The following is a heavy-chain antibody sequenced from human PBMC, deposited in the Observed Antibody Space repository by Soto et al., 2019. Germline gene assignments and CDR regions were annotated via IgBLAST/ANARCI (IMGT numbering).Heavy chain of an antibody. CDR2: IGTGGDT. J-gene: IGHJ3*01. CDR1: GFTLRNYD. CDR3: VRGGLQRRGFDVFDV. Sequence: EVQLVESGGGLVQPGGSLRLSCAASGFTLRNYDMYWVRQVTGEGLEWVSGIGTGGDTHYSGSVKGRFTISRENAQNSLFLQMDSLRAGDTAVYYCVRGGLQRRGFDVFDVWGPGTMVTVSS. D-gene: IGHD1-1*01. V-gene: IGHV3-13*01.